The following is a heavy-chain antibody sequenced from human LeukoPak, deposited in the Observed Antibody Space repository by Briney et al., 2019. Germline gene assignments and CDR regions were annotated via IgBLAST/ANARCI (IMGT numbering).Heavy chain of an antibody. CDR3: ARGSAITMVRGVIRRWFDP. J-gene: IGHJ5*02. D-gene: IGHD3-10*01. CDR2: INHSGST. V-gene: IGHV4-34*01. Sequence: SETLSLTCAVYGGSFSGYYWNWIRKPPGKGLEWIGKINHSGSTNYNPSLKSRVTISVDTSKNQFSLKLNSVTAADTAVYYCARGSAITMVRGVIRRWFDPWGQGTLVTVSS. CDR1: GGSFSGYY.